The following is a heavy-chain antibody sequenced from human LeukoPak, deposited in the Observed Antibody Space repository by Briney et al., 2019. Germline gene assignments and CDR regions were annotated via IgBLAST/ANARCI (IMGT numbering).Heavy chain of an antibody. V-gene: IGHV3-23*01. J-gene: IGHJ3*02. CDR3: AKVSGRSGFDAFDI. CDR2: LSGDGSSR. D-gene: IGHD3-22*01. CDR1: GFTFINYA. Sequence: SFAASGFTFINYAMGWVRQAPGEGLEWVSALSGDGSSRYYADSVRGRFTISRDNSKNTLFLQMNDLRAEDTAVYYCAKVSGRSGFDAFDIWGEGTMVSVSS.